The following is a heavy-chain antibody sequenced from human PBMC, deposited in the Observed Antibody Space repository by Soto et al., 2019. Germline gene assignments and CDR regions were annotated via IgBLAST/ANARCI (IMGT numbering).Heavy chain of an antibody. D-gene: IGHD3-16*02. Sequence: QVQLQESGPGLVKPSETLSLTCTVSGDSIRSYYWSWIRQPPGKGLEWIGHMYHSGSTNYNPSLKSRVTILVDTSKNQFSLNLNSVPAADTAVYYCARHGGGIASWFDNWGQGTLVTVSS. V-gene: IGHV4-59*08. CDR1: GDSIRSYY. J-gene: IGHJ4*02. CDR3: ARHGGGIASWFDN. CDR2: MYHSGST.